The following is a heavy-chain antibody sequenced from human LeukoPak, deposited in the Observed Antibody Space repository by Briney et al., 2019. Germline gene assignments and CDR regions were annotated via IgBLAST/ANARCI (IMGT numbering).Heavy chain of an antibody. CDR1: GFTVISYW. CDR3: ARAQFYGVFDY. D-gene: IGHD2-8*01. CDR2: INSDGSST. V-gene: IGHV3-74*01. J-gene: IGHJ4*02. Sequence: GGSLRLSCAASGFTVISYWMHWVRQAPGKGLVWVSRINSDGSSTSYADSVKGRFTISRDNAKNTLYLQMNSLRAEDTAVYYCARAQFYGVFDYWGQGTLVTVSS.